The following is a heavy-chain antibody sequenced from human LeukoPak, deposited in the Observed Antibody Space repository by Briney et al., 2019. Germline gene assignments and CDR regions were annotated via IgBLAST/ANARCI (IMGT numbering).Heavy chain of an antibody. J-gene: IGHJ6*03. Sequence: ASVKVSCKASGYSFPSYGISWMRQAPGQWLEWMGWISAYNGNTKYAQKLQGRVTMTTDTSTTTAYMELRSLRSDDTAVYYCARGVGRLSGSYPNYYMDVWGKGTTVTVSS. V-gene: IGHV1-18*01. CDR3: ARGVGRLSGSYPNYYMDV. D-gene: IGHD1-26*01. CDR2: ISAYNGNT. CDR1: GYSFPSYG.